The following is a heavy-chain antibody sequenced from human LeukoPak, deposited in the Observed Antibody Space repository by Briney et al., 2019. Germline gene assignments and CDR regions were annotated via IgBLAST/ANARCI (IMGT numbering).Heavy chain of an antibody. D-gene: IGHD3-22*01. J-gene: IGHJ4*02. CDR3: ARAPYDSSGYYYGFDY. CDR2: TYYSGST. Sequence: SETLSLTCTVSGGSISSYYWSWIRQPPGKGLEWIGYTYYSGSTNYNPSLKSRVTISVDTSKNQFSLKLSSVTAADTAVYYCARAPYDSSGYYYGFDYWGQGTLVTVSS. CDR1: GGSISSYY. V-gene: IGHV4-59*01.